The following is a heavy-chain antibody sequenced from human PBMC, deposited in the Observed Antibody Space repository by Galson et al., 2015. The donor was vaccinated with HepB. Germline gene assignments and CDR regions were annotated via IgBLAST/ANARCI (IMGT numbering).Heavy chain of an antibody. CDR2: IYYSGST. CDR1: GGSISSSF. J-gene: IGHJ6*02. V-gene: IGHV4-59*01. Sequence: TLSLTCTVSGGSISSSFWSWIRQPPGKGLEWIGYIYYSGSTSYNPSLKSRVTISVDTSKNQFSLNLSSVTAADTAVYYCASQTYYYSGMDVWGPGTTVTVSS. CDR3: ASQTYYYSGMDV.